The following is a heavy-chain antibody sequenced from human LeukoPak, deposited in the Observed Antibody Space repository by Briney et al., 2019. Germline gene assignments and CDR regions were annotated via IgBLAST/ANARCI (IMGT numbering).Heavy chain of an antibody. CDR1: GGSISSGSYY. CDR2: IYTSGST. Sequence: SQTLSLTCTVSGGSISSGSYYWSWIRQPAGKGLEWIGRIYTSGSTNYNPSLKSRVTISVDTSKNQFSLKLSSVTAADTAVYYCARDMAGGRYYYYMDVWGKGTTVIVSS. J-gene: IGHJ6*03. V-gene: IGHV4-61*02. CDR3: ARDMAGGRYYYYMDV. D-gene: IGHD6-19*01.